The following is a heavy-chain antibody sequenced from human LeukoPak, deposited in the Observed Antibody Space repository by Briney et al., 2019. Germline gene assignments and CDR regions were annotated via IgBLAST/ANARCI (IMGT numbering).Heavy chain of an antibody. CDR2: IYQSGIT. V-gene: IGHV4-4*02. J-gene: IGHJ4*02. CDR1: GDSISSGNY. Sequence: SETRSLTCGVSGDSISSGNYWNWVRQPPGKGLEWIGDIYQSGITNYNPSLKSRVTMSVDKSKNEFSLKLDSVTAADTAVYYCARDPRPRGGWFYFDYWGQGILVTVSS. CDR3: ARDPRPRGGWFYFDY. D-gene: IGHD6-19*01.